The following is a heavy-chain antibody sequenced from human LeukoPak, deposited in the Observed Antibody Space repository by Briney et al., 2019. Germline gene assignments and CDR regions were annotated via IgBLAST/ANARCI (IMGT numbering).Heavy chain of an antibody. CDR2: MNPNSGNT. CDR3: ARVVHGDYNYGMDV. V-gene: IGHV1-8*01. J-gene: IGHJ6*02. CDR1: GYAFTSYD. Sequence: ASVKVSCKASGYAFTSYDINWVRQATGQGLEWMGWMNPNSGNTGYAQKFQGRVTMTRNTSISTAYVELSSLRSEDTAVYYCARVVHGDYNYGMDVWGQGTTVTVSS. D-gene: IGHD4-17*01.